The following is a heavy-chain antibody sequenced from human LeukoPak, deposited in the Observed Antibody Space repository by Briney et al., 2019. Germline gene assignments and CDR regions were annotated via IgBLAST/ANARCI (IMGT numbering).Heavy chain of an antibody. V-gene: IGHV1-18*01. CDR1: GSTFTSYG. J-gene: IGHJ4*02. CDR2: ISGDYGST. D-gene: IGHD2-2*01. Sequence: ASVKVSCKASGSTFTSYGISRVRQAPGQGLEWMGWISGDYGSTNYAQKLQGRVTMTTDTTTTTAYMELRRLSSDDAAIYYCAREDTRRGSRGYFDYWGQGTLVTVSS. CDR3: AREDTRRGSRGYFDY.